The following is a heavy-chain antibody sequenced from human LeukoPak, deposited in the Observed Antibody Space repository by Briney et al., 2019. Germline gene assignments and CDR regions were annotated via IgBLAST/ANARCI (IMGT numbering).Heavy chain of an antibody. CDR1: GYTFTSYG. J-gene: IGHJ5*02. CDR3: ARDVAGGRKYNWFDP. D-gene: IGHD2-15*01. V-gene: IGHV1-18*01. Sequence: GASVKVSCKASGYTFTSYGISWVRQAPGQGLEWMGWISAYNGNTNYAQKLQGRVTMTTDTSTSTAYMELRSLRSDDTAVYYCARDVAGGRKYNWFDPWGQGTLVTVSS. CDR2: ISAYNGNT.